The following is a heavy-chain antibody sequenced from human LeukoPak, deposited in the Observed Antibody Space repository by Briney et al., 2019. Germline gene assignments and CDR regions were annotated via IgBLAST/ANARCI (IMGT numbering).Heavy chain of an antibody. CDR2: IKEDGSEK. J-gene: IGHJ4*02. CDR3: ARDDLVGAVLDY. Sequence: GGSLRLSCAAPGFTFSSYWMSWVRQAPGKGLEWVANIKEDGSEKYYVDSVKGRFTISRDNAKNSLYLQMNSLRAEDTAVYYCARDDLVGAVLDYWGQGTLVTVSS. V-gene: IGHV3-7*01. CDR1: GFTFSSYW. D-gene: IGHD1-26*01.